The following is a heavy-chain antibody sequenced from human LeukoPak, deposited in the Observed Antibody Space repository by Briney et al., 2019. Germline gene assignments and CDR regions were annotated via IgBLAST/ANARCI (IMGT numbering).Heavy chain of an antibody. V-gene: IGHV4-38-2*01. CDR1: GYSISSGYY. CDR2: IYHSGST. D-gene: IGHD3-3*01. CDR3: ARSNYDFWSGYCDY. Sequence: SDTLSLTCAVSGYSISSGYYWGWIRHRPGTGLEWIGSIYHSGSTYYNPSLKSRVTISVDTSKNQFSLKLSSVTAADTAVYYCARSNYDFWSGYCDYWGQGTLVTVSS. J-gene: IGHJ4*02.